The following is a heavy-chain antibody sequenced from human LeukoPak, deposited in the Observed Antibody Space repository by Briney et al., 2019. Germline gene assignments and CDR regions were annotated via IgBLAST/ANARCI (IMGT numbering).Heavy chain of an antibody. CDR1: GYTLTELS. CDR2: FDPEDGET. D-gene: IGHD2-21*01. CDR3: ATADFVVVIAPHAFDI. V-gene: IGHV1-24*01. Sequence: ASVKVSCKVSGYTLTELSMHWVRQAPGKGLEWMGGFDPEDGETIYAQKFQGRVTMTEDTSTDTAYMELSGLRSEDTAVYYCATADFVVVIAPHAFDIWGQGTMVTVSS. J-gene: IGHJ3*02.